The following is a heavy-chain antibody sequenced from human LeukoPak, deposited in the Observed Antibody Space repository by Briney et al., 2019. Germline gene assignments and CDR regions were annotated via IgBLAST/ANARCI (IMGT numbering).Heavy chain of an antibody. CDR1: GYRFTSSW. CDR3: ARYIPVTAMVTVYYYYMDV. Sequence: GESLKISCKGSGYRFTSSWIGWVRQMPGKGLEWMGIIYPGDSDTRYSPSFQGQVTISADKSISTAYLQWSGLKASDTAMYYCARYIPVTAMVTVYYYYMDVWGKGTTVTVSS. D-gene: IGHD5-18*01. J-gene: IGHJ6*03. CDR2: IYPGDSDT. V-gene: IGHV5-51*01.